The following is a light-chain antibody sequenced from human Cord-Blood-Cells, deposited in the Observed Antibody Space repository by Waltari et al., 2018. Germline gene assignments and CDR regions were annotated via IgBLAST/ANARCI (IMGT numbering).Light chain of an antibody. J-gene: IGKJ4*01. CDR2: AAS. CDR1: QSISSY. CDR3: QQSYSTPLT. Sequence: IQMTPSPSSLSASVGDRFTITCRASQSISSYLNWYQQKPGKAPKLLIYAASSLQSGVPSRFSGSGSGTDFTLTISSLQPEDFATYYCQQSYSTPLTFGGGTKVEIK. V-gene: IGKV1-39*01.